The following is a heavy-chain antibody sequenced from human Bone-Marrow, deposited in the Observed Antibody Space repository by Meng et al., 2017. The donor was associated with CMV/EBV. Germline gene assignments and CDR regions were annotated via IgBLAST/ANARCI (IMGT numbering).Heavy chain of an antibody. CDR3: ARSHDSSGYWGWLDP. D-gene: IGHD3-22*01. CDR2: IYRTGT. CDR1: GCSLNNYY. V-gene: IGHV4-59*07. Sequence: QVQLHAAGPGMVKASDTLSLSFTVSGCSLNNYYWSWMPQSPGKGLEWIGYIYRTGTSYNTSLKNRVTISEDTSNNQFSLKVDSLSAADTAVYYCARSHDSSGYWGWLDPWGQGILVTVSS. J-gene: IGHJ5*02.